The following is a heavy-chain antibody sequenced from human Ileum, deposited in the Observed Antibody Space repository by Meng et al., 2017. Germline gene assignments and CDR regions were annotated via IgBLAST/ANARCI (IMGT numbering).Heavy chain of an antibody. D-gene: IGHD2-21*01. Sequence: VRLQESGAGVVEPSGTLSLTAAVSRASIRSGYWCSWVRLPPGKGLEWIGEIHHGGGTHYNPSLKSRVTISVDKSSNQYTLRLSSVTAADTAMYYCARNGAYSADPWGQGTLVTVSS. J-gene: IGHJ5*02. V-gene: IGHV4-4*02. CDR3: ARNGAYSADP. CDR2: IHHGGGT. CDR1: RASIRSGYW.